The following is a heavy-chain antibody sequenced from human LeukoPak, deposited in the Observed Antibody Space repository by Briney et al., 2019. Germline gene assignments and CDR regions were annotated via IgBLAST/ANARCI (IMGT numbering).Heavy chain of an antibody. CDR3: AKGRSSTSSYDY. D-gene: IGHD2-2*01. Sequence: DSVKGRFTISRDKSKDTVFLQMNSLRAEDTAVYFCAKGRSSTSSYDYWGQGTLVTVSS. V-gene: IGHV3-23*01. J-gene: IGHJ4*02.